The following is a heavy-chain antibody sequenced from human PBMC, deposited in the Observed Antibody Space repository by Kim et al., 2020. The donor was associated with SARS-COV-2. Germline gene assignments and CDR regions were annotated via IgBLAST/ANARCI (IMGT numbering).Heavy chain of an antibody. J-gene: IGHJ4*02. CDR3: ARGWYYYGSGQFDY. Sequence: PSLKGRVNISVDTSKNQFSLKLSSVTAADTAVYYCARGWYYYGSGQFDYWGQGTLVTVSS. D-gene: IGHD3-10*01. V-gene: IGHV4-34*01.